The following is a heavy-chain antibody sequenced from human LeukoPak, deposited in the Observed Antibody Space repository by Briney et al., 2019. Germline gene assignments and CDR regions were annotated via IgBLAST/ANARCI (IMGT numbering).Heavy chain of an antibody. CDR2: ISAYNGNT. CDR1: GYTFTSYG. Sequence: ASVKVFCKASGYTFTSYGISWVRQAPGQGLGWMGWISAYNGNTNYAQKLQGRVTMTTDTSTSTAYMELRSLRSDDTAVYYCARDGITIFGVVTNNWFDPWGQGTLVTVSS. D-gene: IGHD3-3*01. V-gene: IGHV1-18*01. CDR3: ARDGITIFGVVTNNWFDP. J-gene: IGHJ5*02.